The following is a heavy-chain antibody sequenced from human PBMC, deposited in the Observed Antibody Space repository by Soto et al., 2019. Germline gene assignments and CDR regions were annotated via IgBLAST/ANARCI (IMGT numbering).Heavy chain of an antibody. CDR1: GFTFSSYS. J-gene: IGHJ4*02. CDR2: ISSSSSYI. V-gene: IGHV3-21*01. Sequence: GGALRLSCAASGFTFSSYSMNWVRQAPGKGLEWVSSISSSSSYIYYADSVKGRFTISRDNAKNSLYLQTNSLRAEDTAVYYCARDTHLDYWGQGTLVTVSS. CDR3: ARDTHLDY.